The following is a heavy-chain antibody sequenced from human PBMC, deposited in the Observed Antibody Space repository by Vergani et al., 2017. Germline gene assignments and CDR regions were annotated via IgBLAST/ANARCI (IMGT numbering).Heavy chain of an antibody. CDR2: ISGSGSTT. CDR3: AKKGFCVTSSCYTTPMDTLQY. CDR1: GFSFSDYA. Sequence: EVQLLESGGGLVQPRGSLRLSCAASGFSFSDYAMSWVRQAPGKGLEWVAAISGSGSTTYYADSVKGRFTVSRDNSKNTLFLQMNSLRAEDTAVYYCAKKGFCVTSSCYTTPMDTLQYWGQGALVTVSS. V-gene: IGHV3-23*01. D-gene: IGHD2-2*01. J-gene: IGHJ4*02.